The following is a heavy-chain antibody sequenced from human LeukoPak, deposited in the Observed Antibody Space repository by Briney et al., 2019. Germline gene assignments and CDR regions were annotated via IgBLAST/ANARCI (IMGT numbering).Heavy chain of an antibody. Sequence: PGGSLRLSCAASGFTFSSYSMNWVRQAPGKGLEWVSSISSSRSCIYYADSVKGRFTISRDNAKNSLYLQMNSLRAEDTAVYYCARALGYNYGYSLCFDYWGQGTLVSASS. J-gene: IGHJ4*02. D-gene: IGHD5-18*01. CDR3: ARALGYNYGYSLCFDY. V-gene: IGHV3-21*01. CDR1: GFTFSSYS. CDR2: ISSSRSCI.